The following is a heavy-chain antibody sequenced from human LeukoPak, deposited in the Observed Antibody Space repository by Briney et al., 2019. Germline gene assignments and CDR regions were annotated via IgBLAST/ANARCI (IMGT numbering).Heavy chain of an antibody. CDR3: ASGERGYSYGPLDY. CDR2: IFYAGIT. V-gene: IGHV4-59*08. J-gene: IGHJ4*02. Sequence: PSETLSLTCTVSGGSIRSYYWSWIRQPPGKGLEWIWYIFYAGITTYNPSLKSRVTISIDTSKNQFSLKLNSVTAADTAVYYCASGERGYSYGPLDYWGQGILVT. CDR1: GGSIRSYY. D-gene: IGHD5-18*01.